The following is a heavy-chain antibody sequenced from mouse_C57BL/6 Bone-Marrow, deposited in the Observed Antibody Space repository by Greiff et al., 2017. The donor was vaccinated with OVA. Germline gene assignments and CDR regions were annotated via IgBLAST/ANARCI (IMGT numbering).Heavy chain of an antibody. V-gene: IGHV5-4*01. CDR2: ISDGGSYT. D-gene: IGHD2-1*01. CDR1: GFTFSNYA. J-gene: IGHJ3*01. CDR3: AREDGNYFAWFAY. Sequence: EVQLVESGGGLVKPGGSLKLSCAASGFTFSNYAMSWVRQTPEKRLEWVATISDGGSYTYYPDNVKGRFTISRDNAKNNLYLQMSHLKSEDTAMYYCAREDGNYFAWFAYWGQGTLVTVSA.